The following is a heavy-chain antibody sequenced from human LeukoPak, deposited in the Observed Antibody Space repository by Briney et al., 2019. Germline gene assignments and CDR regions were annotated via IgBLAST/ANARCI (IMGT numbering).Heavy chain of an antibody. CDR3: AKEARGYSGYDDLDY. D-gene: IGHD5-12*01. Sequence: GRSLRLSCAASGFTFSNYAMHWVRQAAGKGLEWVAVISYDGRNKNYADSVKGRFTISRDNSKNTLYLQMNSLRAEDTAVYYCAKEARGYSGYDDLDYWGQGTLVTVSS. V-gene: IGHV3-30-3*01. CDR2: ISYDGRNK. J-gene: IGHJ4*02. CDR1: GFTFSNYA.